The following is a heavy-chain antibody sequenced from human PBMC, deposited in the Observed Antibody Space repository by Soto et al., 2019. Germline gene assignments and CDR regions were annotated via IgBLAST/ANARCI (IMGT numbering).Heavy chain of an antibody. Sequence: QVQLVESGGGVVQPGRSLRLSCAASGFTFSNYDMHWVRQAPGEGLEWVAVLSFDGTSKNYADSVKGPFTISRDNSKNTLFLQMNSLRTEDTAVYFCAKDFYTVRVPAAPRPHYFDFWGPGTLVTVSS. CDR1: GFTFSNYD. CDR2: LSFDGTSK. CDR3: AKDFYTVRVPAAPRPHYFDF. D-gene: IGHD2-2*01. J-gene: IGHJ4*02. V-gene: IGHV3-30*18.